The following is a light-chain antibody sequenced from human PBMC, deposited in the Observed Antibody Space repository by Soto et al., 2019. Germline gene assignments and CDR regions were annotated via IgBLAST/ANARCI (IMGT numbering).Light chain of an antibody. CDR1: TGPVTSGHF. CDR3: LLSWSGVR. CDR2: DTS. V-gene: IGLV7-46*01. J-gene: IGLJ2*01. Sequence: QAVVTQEPSLTVSPGGTVTLTCGSSTGPVTSGHFPYWFQQKPGQAPKTLIFDTSKKWSWTPARFSGSLLGGKAALTLSDAQPEDEADYYCLLSWSGVRFGGGTKLTVL.